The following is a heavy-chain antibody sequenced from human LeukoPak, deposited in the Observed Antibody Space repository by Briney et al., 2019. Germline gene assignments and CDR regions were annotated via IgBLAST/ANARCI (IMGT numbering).Heavy chain of an antibody. CDR1: GLTFNTYA. CDR2: VSGSGAGT. CDR3: AKAADDYGDYGEDL. D-gene: IGHD4-17*01. J-gene: IGHJ5*02. Sequence: GGSLRLSCAASGLTFNTYAMSWVRQAPGKGLQWVSTVSGSGAGTFYGDSVTGRFTISRDNSNNTLFLQMNSLSADDTAVYYCAKAADDYGDYGEDLWGQGTLVTVSS. V-gene: IGHV3-23*01.